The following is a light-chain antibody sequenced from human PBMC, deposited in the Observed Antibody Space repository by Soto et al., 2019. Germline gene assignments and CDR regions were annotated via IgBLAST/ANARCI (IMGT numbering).Light chain of an antibody. CDR3: LQRSVWPWT. V-gene: IGKV3-11*01. Sequence: EIVLTQSPATLSLSPGERATLSCRASQSVGNYLAWYQQKPGQAPRLLIYDVFNRATGIPARLSGSASGTDFTLTISSLEPEDFAVYYCLQRSVWPWTFGQGTRLEVK. CDR2: DVF. CDR1: QSVGNY. J-gene: IGKJ1*01.